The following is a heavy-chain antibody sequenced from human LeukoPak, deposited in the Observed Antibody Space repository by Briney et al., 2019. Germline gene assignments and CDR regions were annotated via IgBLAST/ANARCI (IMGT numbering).Heavy chain of an antibody. CDR3: ALGEVTFDY. CDR2: IYTSGRT. J-gene: IGHJ4*02. V-gene: IGHV4-61*02. CDR1: GGSISSVSYY. Sequence: PSQTLSLTSTVSGGSISSVSYYWSWIREPAGRGLEWIGRIYTSGRTTYNSYLKSRAPISVDTSQNQFSLKLNSVTAADTVAFEGALGEVTFDYWGQGTLVTVSS. D-gene: IGHD5-18*01.